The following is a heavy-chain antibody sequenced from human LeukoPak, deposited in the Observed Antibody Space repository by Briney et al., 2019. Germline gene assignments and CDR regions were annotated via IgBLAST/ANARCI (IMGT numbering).Heavy chain of an antibody. CDR3: ARGYYCGGDCYSNDY. D-gene: IGHD2-21*02. V-gene: IGHV3-74*01. CDR2: IDSDGSST. CDR1: GFTIGPYA. J-gene: IGHJ4*02. Sequence: PGGALRLSCAASGFTIGPYAMYWVRQGPGRGLEWVSRIDSDGSSTSYADSVKGRFTISRDNAKNTLYLQMNSLRAEDTAVYYCARGYYCGGDCYSNDYWGQGTLVTVSS.